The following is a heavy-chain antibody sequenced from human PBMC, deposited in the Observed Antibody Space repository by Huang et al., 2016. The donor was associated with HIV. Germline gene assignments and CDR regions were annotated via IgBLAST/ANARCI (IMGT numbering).Heavy chain of an antibody. CDR1: GYTFIGNY. CDR2: INPNRGGT. CDR3: ARDYEDGYNTFDY. Sequence: QVQLVQSGAEVKKPGASVKVSCKASGYTFIGNYIHWVLQAPGQGLEWMGWINPNRGGTNYAQEFQGRVTMTRDTSISTAYMELNRLRSDDTAVYYCARDYEDGYNTFDYWGQGTLVTVSS. V-gene: IGHV1-2*02. D-gene: IGHD5-12*01. J-gene: IGHJ4*02.